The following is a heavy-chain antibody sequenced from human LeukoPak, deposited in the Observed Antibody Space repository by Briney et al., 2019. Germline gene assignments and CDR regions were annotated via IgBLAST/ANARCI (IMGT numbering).Heavy chain of an antibody. Sequence: GGSLRLSCAASGFTFSSYGMHWVRQAPGKGLEWVAVISYDGSNKYYADSVRGRFTISRDTSKNTVYLQMKSLRAEDTAVYYCAKEDAPLGGRPNYWGQGTLVTVS. V-gene: IGHV3-30*18. CDR3: AKEDAPLGGRPNY. J-gene: IGHJ4*02. CDR1: GFTFSSYG. D-gene: IGHD3-16*01. CDR2: ISYDGSNK.